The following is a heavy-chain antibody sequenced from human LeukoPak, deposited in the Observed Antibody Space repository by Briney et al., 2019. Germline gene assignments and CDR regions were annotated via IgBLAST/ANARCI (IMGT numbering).Heavy chain of an antibody. D-gene: IGHD3-10*01. J-gene: IGHJ6*02. CDR1: GFTFSRYS. CDR2: ISSRSSDT. CDR3: ARGSGSYSGGMDV. Sequence: PGGSLRLSCAASGFTFSRYSMNWVRQAPGKGLEWVSHISSRSSDTHYADSVKGRFTISRDNAKNSLYLQMNSLRAEDTAVYYCARGSGSYSGGMDVWGQGTTVTVSS. V-gene: IGHV3-21*05.